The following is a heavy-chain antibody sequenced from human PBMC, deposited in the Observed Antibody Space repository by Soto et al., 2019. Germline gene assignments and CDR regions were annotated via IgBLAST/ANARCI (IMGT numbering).Heavy chain of an antibody. Sequence: SETLSLTCAVYGGSFSGYYWSWIRQPPGKGLEWIGEINHSGSTNYNPSLKSRVTISVDTSKNQFSLKLSSVTAADTAVYYCARGPHCSGGSCLTSNWFDPWGQGTLVTVSS. J-gene: IGHJ5*02. CDR1: GGSFSGYY. CDR2: INHSGST. V-gene: IGHV4-34*01. D-gene: IGHD2-15*01. CDR3: ARGPHCSGGSCLTSNWFDP.